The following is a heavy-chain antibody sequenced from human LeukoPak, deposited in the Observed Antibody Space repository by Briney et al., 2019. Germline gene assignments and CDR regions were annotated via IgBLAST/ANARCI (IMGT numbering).Heavy chain of an antibody. D-gene: IGHD3-10*01. CDR1: GFTFSSYS. CDR2: ISSSSSYI. Sequence: GGSLRLSCAASGFTFSSYSMNWVRQAPGKGLEWVSSISSSSSYIYYADSVKGRFTISRDNAKNSLYLQMNSLRAEDTAVYYCARAVYYYGSGSPLSDWGQGILVTVSS. CDR3: ARAVYYYGSGSPLSD. J-gene: IGHJ4*02. V-gene: IGHV3-21*01.